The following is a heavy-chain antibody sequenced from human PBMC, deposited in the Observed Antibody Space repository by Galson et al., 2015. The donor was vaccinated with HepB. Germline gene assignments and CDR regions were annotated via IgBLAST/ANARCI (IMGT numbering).Heavy chain of an antibody. Sequence: SLRLSCAASGFTFTNYVMNWVRQAPGKGLEWVSSISAGGGRTYYADSVKGRFTFSRDNSNDTLSLHMNSLRDENTAVYYCARGAAAGMAYWGHGTLVTVSS. V-gene: IGHV3-23*01. CDR1: GFTFTNYV. J-gene: IGHJ4*01. CDR3: ARGAAAGMAY. D-gene: IGHD6-13*01. CDR2: ISAGGGRT.